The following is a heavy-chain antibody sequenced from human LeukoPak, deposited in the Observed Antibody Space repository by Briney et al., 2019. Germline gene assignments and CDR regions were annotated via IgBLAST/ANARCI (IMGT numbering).Heavy chain of an antibody. V-gene: IGHV1-58*02. D-gene: IGHD3-22*01. CDR2: IVVGSGNT. CDR3: AAGDDDSSGYALDY. CDR1: GFTFTSSA. Sequence: GTSVKVSCKASGFTFTSSAMQWVRQARGQRLEWIGWIVVGSGNTNYAQKFQERVTITRDMSTSTAYMELSSLRSEDTVVYYCAAGDDDSSGYALDYWGQGTLVTVSS. J-gene: IGHJ4*02.